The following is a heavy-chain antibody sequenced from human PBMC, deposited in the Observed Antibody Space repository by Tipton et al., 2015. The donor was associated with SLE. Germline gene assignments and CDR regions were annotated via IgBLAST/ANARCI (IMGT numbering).Heavy chain of an antibody. D-gene: IGHD3-16*01. V-gene: IGHV4-59*08. CDR3: ARGPRGSSRSDFYHAMDV. CDR1: GGSISSYY. CDR2: IYYSGST. Sequence: TLSLTCTVSGGSISSYYWSWIRQPPGKGLEWIGYIYYSGSTNYNPSLKSRVTISVDTSKNQFSLKLSSVTAADTAVYYCARGPRGSSRSDFYHAMDVWGQATTVTVSS. J-gene: IGHJ6*02.